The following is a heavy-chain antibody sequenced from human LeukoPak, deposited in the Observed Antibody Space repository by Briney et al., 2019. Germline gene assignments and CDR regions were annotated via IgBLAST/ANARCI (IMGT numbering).Heavy chain of an antibody. CDR2: INPSGGST. CDR3: ARGGVGATTYVWFDP. Sequence: ASVKVSCKASSYTFTRYGISWVRQAPGQGLEWMGIINPSGGSTSYAQKFQGRVTMTRDMSTSTVYMELSSLRSEDTAVYYCARGGVGATTYVWFDPWGQGTLVTVSS. D-gene: IGHD1-26*01. CDR1: SYTFTRYG. V-gene: IGHV1-46*01. J-gene: IGHJ5*02.